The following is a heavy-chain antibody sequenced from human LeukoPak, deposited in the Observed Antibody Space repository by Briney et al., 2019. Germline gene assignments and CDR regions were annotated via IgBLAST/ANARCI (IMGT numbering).Heavy chain of an antibody. CDR1: GFTVSSNY. CDR3: ARGTVAMVDY. Sequence: GGSLRLSCAASGFTVSSNYMSWVRQAPGRGLEWVSVIYSGGSTYYADSVKGRFTISRDNSKNTLFLQMNSLRAGDTAVYYCARGTVAMVDYWGQGTLVTVSS. V-gene: IGHV3-66*01. J-gene: IGHJ4*02. D-gene: IGHD5-18*01. CDR2: IYSGGST.